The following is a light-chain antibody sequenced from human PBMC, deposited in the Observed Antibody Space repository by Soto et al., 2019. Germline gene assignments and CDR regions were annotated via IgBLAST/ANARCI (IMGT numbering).Light chain of an antibody. CDR1: QSVNNN. CDR3: QQYNKWPRT. CDR2: GAS. V-gene: IGKV3D-15*01. Sequence: EIVLTQSPGTLSLSPGEGVTLSCRASQSVNNNYLAWYQQKPGQAPRLLIYGASARATGIPAKFSGSGSGTEFTLTISSLQSEDFAVYYCQQYNKWPRTFGQGTKVDIK. J-gene: IGKJ1*01.